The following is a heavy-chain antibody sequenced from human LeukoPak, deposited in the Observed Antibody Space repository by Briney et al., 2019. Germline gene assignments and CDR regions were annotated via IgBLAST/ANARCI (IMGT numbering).Heavy chain of an antibody. D-gene: IGHD5-24*01. V-gene: IGHV1-2*02. CDR2: INPNSGGR. CDR3: ARETVADGNIDH. CDR1: GYTFTDFH. J-gene: IGHJ4*02. Sequence: ASVKVSCKASGYTFTDFHIHWVRQAPGQGLEWMGWINPNSGGRNYAQKFEGRVSMTRDTSISTADMELSNLTSDDTAVYYCARETVADGNIDHWGQGTLVTVSS.